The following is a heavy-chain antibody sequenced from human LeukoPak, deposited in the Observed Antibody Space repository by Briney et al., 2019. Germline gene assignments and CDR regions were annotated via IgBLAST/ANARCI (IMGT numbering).Heavy chain of an antibody. D-gene: IGHD3-10*01. CDR3: AREYYYGSGSYYNGY. CDR2: IRQDGNEK. V-gene: IGHV3-7*04. CDR1: GFTFRSYW. J-gene: IGHJ4*02. Sequence: GGSLRLSCAASGFTFRSYWMTWVRQAPGKGLEWVANIRQDGNEKYYVDSVKGRFTISRDNAKNSLYLQMNSLRAEDTAVYYCAREYYYGSGSYYNGYWGQGTLVTVSS.